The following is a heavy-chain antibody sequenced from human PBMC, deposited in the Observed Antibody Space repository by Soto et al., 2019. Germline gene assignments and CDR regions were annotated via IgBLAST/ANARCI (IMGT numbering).Heavy chain of an antibody. J-gene: IGHJ5*02. D-gene: IGHD6-13*01. V-gene: IGHV1-69*06. CDR2: IIPIFGTA. CDR1: GGTFSSYA. CDR3: AKDPRSAAGSSHNWLHP. Sequence: SVKVSCKASGGTFSSYAISWVRQAPGQGLEWMGGIIPIFGTANYAQKFQGRVTITADKSTSTAYMELSSLRAEDAAVYYCAKDPRSAAGSSHNWLHPWGQGTLVTVSS.